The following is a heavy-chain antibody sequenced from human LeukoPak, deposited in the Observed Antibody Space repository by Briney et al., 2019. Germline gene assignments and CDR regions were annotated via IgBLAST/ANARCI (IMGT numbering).Heavy chain of an antibody. J-gene: IGHJ4*02. D-gene: IGHD4/OR15-4a*01. CDR1: GGSFSGYY. V-gene: IGHV4-34*01. CDR3: ARHDYSHDRIDY. CDR2: INHSGST. Sequence: SETLSLTCAVYGGSFSGYYWSWIRQPPGKGLEWIGEINHSGSTNYNPSLKSRVTISVDTSKNQFSLKLSSVTAADTAVYYCARHDYSHDRIDYWGQGTLVTVSS.